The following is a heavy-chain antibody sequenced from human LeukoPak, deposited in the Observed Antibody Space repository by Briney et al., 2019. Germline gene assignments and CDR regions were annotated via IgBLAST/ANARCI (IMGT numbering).Heavy chain of an antibody. CDR3: ARDRAGEWLLPVWYFDL. D-gene: IGHD3-3*01. Sequence: ASVKVSCKGSGYTFPNYDINWLRQATGQGLEWMGWMNPNNGNTGYAQKFQGRVTITRNTSISTAYMELSSLRSEDTAVYYCARDRAGEWLLPVWYFDLWGRGTLVTVSS. J-gene: IGHJ2*01. V-gene: IGHV1-8*03. CDR2: MNPNNGNT. CDR1: GYTFPNYD.